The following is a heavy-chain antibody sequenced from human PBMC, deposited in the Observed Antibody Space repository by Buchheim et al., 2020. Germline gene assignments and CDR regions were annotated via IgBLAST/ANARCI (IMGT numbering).Heavy chain of an antibody. D-gene: IGHD6-13*01. Sequence: EVQLVESGGGLVQPGGSLRLSCAASGFTFSSYWMSWVRQAPGKGLEWVANIKQDGSEKYYVDSVKGRFTISRDNAKNSLYLQMNSLRAEDTAVYYCARDIGYSRTLFGYYGMGVWGQGTT. J-gene: IGHJ6*02. CDR2: IKQDGSEK. CDR1: GFTFSSYW. CDR3: ARDIGYSRTLFGYYGMGV. V-gene: IGHV3-7*01.